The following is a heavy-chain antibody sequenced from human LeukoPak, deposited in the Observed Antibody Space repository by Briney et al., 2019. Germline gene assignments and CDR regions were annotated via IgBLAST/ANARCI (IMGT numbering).Heavy chain of an antibody. CDR1: GGSINAYY. D-gene: IGHD3-22*01. CDR2: IHTSGST. V-gene: IGHV4-4*07. J-gene: IGHJ4*02. Sequence: SETLSLTCTVSGGSINAYYWTWIRQPVGEGLEWIGRIHTSGSTYYNPSLKGRALMTLDKPNNQFSLELKSLTAADTAVYYCARYDSTWDNFDYWGQGTLVTVSS. CDR3: ARYDSTWDNFDY.